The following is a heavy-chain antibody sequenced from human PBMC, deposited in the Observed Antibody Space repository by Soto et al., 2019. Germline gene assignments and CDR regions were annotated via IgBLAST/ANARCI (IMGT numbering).Heavy chain of an antibody. J-gene: IGHJ4*02. CDR3: TTDLYYDYIWGSYHPSPIDY. CDR1: GFTFSNAW. D-gene: IGHD3-16*02. CDR2: IKSKTDGGTT. Sequence: GGSLRLSCAASGFTFSNAWMSWVRQAPGKGLEWVGRIKSKTDGGTTDYAAPVKGRFTISRDDSKNTLYLQMNSLKTEDTAVYYCTTDLYYDYIWGSYHPSPIDYWGQGTLVTVSS. V-gene: IGHV3-15*01.